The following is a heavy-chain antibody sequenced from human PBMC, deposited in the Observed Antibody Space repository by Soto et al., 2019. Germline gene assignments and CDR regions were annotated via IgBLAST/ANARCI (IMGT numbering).Heavy chain of an antibody. Sequence: PSETLSLTCAVYGGSFSYYYWSWIRQPPGKGLEWIGEINLSGGTKYNPSLKSRVTISVDTSKNQFSLNLSSVTAADTAVYYCARRGDYYDSSGGAFDIWGQGTMVTVSS. CDR2: INLSGGT. CDR3: ARRGDYYDSSGGAFDI. CDR1: GGSFSYYY. J-gene: IGHJ3*02. D-gene: IGHD3-22*01. V-gene: IGHV4-34*01.